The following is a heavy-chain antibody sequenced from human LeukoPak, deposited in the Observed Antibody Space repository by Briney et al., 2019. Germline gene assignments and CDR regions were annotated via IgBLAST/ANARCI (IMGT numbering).Heavy chain of an antibody. J-gene: IGHJ3*02. Sequence: SETLSLTCTVSGGSISSYYWSWIRQPPGKGLEWIGYIYYSGSTNYNPSLKSRVTISVDTSKNQFSLKLSSVTAADTAVYYCARDRGIAAAPFEAFGIWGQGTMVTVSS. V-gene: IGHV4-59*01. CDR2: IYYSGST. CDR3: ARDRGIAAAPFEAFGI. CDR1: GGSISSYY. D-gene: IGHD6-13*01.